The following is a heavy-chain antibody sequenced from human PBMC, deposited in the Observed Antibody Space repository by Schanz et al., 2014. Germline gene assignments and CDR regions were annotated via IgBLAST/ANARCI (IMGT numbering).Heavy chain of an antibody. D-gene: IGHD2-15*01. CDR3: AKRDRTRYCAMDV. V-gene: IGHV1-69*09. CDR2: IIPILGRT. Sequence: QVQLVQSGAEVKKTGVSVKVSCKASGYTFTTYYIHWVRQAPGQGLEWMGRIIPILGRTNVSQTYQDRITITADKSTSTAYMELSSLRSEDAAVYYCAKRDRTRYCAMDVWGQGTTVTVSS. J-gene: IGHJ6*02. CDR1: GYTFTTYY.